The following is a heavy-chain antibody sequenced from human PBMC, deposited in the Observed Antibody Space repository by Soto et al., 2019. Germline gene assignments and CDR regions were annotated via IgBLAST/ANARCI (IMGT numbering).Heavy chain of an antibody. CDR3: ARDFRSEFSGITPSFDY. J-gene: IGHJ4*02. CDR1: GGTFSSYT. V-gene: IGHV1-69*08. D-gene: IGHD3-3*01. Sequence: QVQLVQSGAEVKKPGSSVKVSCKASGGTFSSYTISWVRQAPGQGLEWMGRIIPIPGIANYAQKFQGRATITADKSTSTAYMELSSLRSEDTAVYYCARDFRSEFSGITPSFDYWGQGTLVTVSS. CDR2: IIPIPGIA.